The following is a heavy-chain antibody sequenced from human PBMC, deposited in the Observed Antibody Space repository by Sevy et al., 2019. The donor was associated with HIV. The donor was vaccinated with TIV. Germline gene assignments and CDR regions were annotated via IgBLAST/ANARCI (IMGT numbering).Heavy chain of an antibody. V-gene: IGHV2-5*02. Sequence: SGPTLVNPTQTLTLTCTFSGFSLSTSGVGVGWIRQPPGKALECLALIYWDDNKRYSPTLKSRLTITKDTSKNQVVRTMTNMDPVDTATYYCAHNFVGADWFDPWGQGTLVTVSS. CDR2: IYWDDNK. CDR3: AHNFVGADWFDP. D-gene: IGHD1-26*01. J-gene: IGHJ5*02. CDR1: GFSLSTSGVG.